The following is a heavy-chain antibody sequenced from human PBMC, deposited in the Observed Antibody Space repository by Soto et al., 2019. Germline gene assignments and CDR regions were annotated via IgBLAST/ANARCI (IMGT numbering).Heavy chain of an antibody. J-gene: IGHJ5*02. D-gene: IGHD7-27*01. CDR1: GFTFSSYG. CDR2: ISYDGSNK. V-gene: IGHV3-30*18. Sequence: GGSLRLSCAASGFTFSSYGMHWVRQAPGKGLEWVAVISYDGSNKYYADSVKGRFTISRDNSKNTLYLQMNSLRAEDTAVYYCAKDLTGDWFDPWGQGTLVTVSS. CDR3: AKDLTGDWFDP.